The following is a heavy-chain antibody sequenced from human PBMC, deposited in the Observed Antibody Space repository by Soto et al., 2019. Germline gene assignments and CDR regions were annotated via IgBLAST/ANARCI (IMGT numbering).Heavy chain of an antibody. CDR3: ARGKTGDRNYYYYYCLDV. D-gene: IGHD7-27*01. CDR1: GVPIDQYY. CDR2: ILHRGGT. J-gene: IGHJ6*02. Sequence: PSETLSLTCHVSGVPIDQYYWTWIRQSPGRGLEWIGYILHRGGTNYTPSLKSRVTISADVSEGLVSRTMTSVTDADTAVYYCARGKTGDRNYYYYYCLDVWGQGTTVTVSS. V-gene: IGHV4-59*01.